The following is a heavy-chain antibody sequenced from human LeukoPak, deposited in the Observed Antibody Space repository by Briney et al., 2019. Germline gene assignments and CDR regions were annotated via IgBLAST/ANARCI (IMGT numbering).Heavy chain of an antibody. CDR3: AGSIAAPFDYYYGMDV. J-gene: IGHJ6*02. Sequence: GGSLRLSCAVSGFTVSSNYMSWVRQAPGKGLEWVSVINSGGRTYYADSVKGRFTIFRDNSKNTLYLQMNSLRAEDTAVYYCAGSIAAPFDYYYGMDVWGQGTTVTVSS. D-gene: IGHD6-6*01. CDR2: INSGGRT. V-gene: IGHV3-53*01. CDR1: GFTVSSNY.